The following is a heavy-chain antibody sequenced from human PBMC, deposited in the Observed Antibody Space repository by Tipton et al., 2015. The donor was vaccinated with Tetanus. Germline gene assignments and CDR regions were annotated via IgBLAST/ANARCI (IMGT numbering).Heavy chain of an antibody. D-gene: IGHD3-22*01. CDR1: GFTFSRYA. V-gene: IGHV3-23*01. Sequence: SLRLSCAASGFTFSRYAMSWVRQAPGQGLEWVSAISGSGGSTYYADSVKGRFTISRDNSKNTLYLQMNSLRAEDTAVYYCARDDQYYYDSGIHDAVDIWGQGTMVTGSS. CDR3: ARDDQYYYDSGIHDAVDI. CDR2: ISGSGGST. J-gene: IGHJ3*02.